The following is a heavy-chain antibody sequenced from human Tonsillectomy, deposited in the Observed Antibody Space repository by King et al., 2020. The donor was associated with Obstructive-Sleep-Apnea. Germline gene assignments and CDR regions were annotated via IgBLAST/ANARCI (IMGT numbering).Heavy chain of an antibody. D-gene: IGHD3-9*01. J-gene: IGHJ4*02. Sequence: HVQLQESGPGLVKPSQTLSLTCTVSGGSISSGDHYWSWIRQPPGKGLEWIGYIYYSGSTYYNPSLKSRVTISVDTSKNQFSLKLSSVTAADTAVYYCARALRSRFYDILTGYYSQVHYFDYWGQGTLVTVSS. CDR3: ARALRSRFYDILTGYYSQVHYFDY. V-gene: IGHV4-30-4*01. CDR1: GGSISSGDHY. CDR2: IYYSGST.